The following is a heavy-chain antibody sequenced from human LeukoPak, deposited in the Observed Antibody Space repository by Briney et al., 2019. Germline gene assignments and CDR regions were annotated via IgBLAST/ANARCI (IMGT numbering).Heavy chain of an antibody. CDR3: ASRDYFDY. CDR2: ITADNGTT. CDR1: GFTFSTKS. J-gene: IGHJ4*02. Sequence: GGSLRLSCAVSGFTFSTKSMNWVRQALGKGLEWVSYITADNGTTYYADSVKGRFTISRDNAKNSLYLQMNSLRDEDTAVYYCASRDYFDYWGQGTLVTVSS. V-gene: IGHV3-48*02.